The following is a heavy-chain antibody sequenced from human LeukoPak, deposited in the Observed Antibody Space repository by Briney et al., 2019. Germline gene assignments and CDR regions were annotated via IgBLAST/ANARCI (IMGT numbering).Heavy chain of an antibody. CDR3: ARSVGYYYDSSGFAPAEWFDP. V-gene: IGHV1-18*01. Sequence: ASVKVSCKTSGYTFTTYAISWVRQAPGQGLEWMGWISAYNGNTNYAQKLQGRVTMTTDTSTSTAYMELRSLRSDDTAVYYCARSVGYYYDSSGFAPAEWFDPWGQGTLVTVSS. CDR1: GYTFTTYA. J-gene: IGHJ5*02. CDR2: ISAYNGNT. D-gene: IGHD3-22*01.